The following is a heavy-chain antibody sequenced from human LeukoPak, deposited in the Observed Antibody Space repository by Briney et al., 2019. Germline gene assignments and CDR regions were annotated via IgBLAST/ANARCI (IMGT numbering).Heavy chain of an antibody. Sequence: GGSLRLSCAASGFTFSTYWMHWVRQAPGQGLVWVSRINSDGSDEDFADSVRGRFTISRDNAHNPLHLQMNSLRAEDTAVYYCVREGNSGYFFDYWGQGTLVTVSS. CDR1: GFTFSTYW. J-gene: IGHJ4*02. CDR3: VREGNSGYFFDY. V-gene: IGHV3-74*01. CDR2: INSDGSDE. D-gene: IGHD4-23*01.